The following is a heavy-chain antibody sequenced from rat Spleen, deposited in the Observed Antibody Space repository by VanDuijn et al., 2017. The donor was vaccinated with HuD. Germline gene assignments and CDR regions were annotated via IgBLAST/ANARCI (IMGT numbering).Heavy chain of an antibody. CDR3: TRVIRGFDY. CDR1: GFTFSDYN. J-gene: IGHJ2*01. Sequence: EVQLVESGGGLVQPGRSLKLSCAASGFTFSDYNMAWVRQAPKKGLEWVATIIYDGTRAHYRDSVKGRFTISRDDAKSTLNLQMNSLRSEDTATYYCTRVIRGFDYWGQGVMVTVSS. CDR2: IIYDGTRA. V-gene: IGHV5S10*01. D-gene: IGHD4-4*01.